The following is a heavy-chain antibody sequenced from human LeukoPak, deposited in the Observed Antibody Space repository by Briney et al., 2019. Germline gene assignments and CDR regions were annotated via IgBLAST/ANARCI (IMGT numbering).Heavy chain of an antibody. CDR1: GYFLTELS. CDR3: ARRSSGWDGGYFQH. D-gene: IGHD6-19*01. CDR2: FDPENGEP. V-gene: IGHV1-24*01. J-gene: IGHJ1*01. Sequence: ASVKVSCKVSGYFLTELSIHWVRQAPGKGLEWMGGFDPENGEPVYAQKFQGRVSLTEDTSTETACMELSTLRSEDTAVYFCARRSSGWDGGYFQHWGLGSLVVVSS.